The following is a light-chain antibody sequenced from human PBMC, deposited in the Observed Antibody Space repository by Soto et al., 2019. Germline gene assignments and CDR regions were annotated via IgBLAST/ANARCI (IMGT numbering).Light chain of an antibody. CDR1: SSNIGAGYD. CDR3: QSADTSLDGLYV. CDR2: GNN. Sequence: QSVLTQPPSVSGAPGQRVTISCTGSSSNIGAGYDLYWYQQLPATAPKLLLNGNNNRPSGVADRCSASKSGTSSSLAITGLQPEDEAAYYYQSADTSLDGLYVFGTGTKLTVL. V-gene: IGLV1-40*01. J-gene: IGLJ1*01.